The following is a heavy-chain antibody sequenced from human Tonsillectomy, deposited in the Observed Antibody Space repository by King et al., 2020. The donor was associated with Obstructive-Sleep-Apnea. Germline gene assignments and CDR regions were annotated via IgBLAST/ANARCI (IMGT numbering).Heavy chain of an antibody. J-gene: IGHJ4*02. CDR1: GFAFSGSA. V-gene: IGHV3-23*04. CDR2: LSGSGFTT. D-gene: IGHD6-13*01. CDR3: AKDRGPASISWPDY. Sequence: VQLVESGGGLVQPGGSLRLSCAASGFAFSGSAMSWVRQAPGKGLEWVSALSGSGFTTYYADSVKGRFTISRDNSKNTLYLQMNSLRAEDTAVYYCAKDRGPASISWPDYWGQGTLVTVSS.